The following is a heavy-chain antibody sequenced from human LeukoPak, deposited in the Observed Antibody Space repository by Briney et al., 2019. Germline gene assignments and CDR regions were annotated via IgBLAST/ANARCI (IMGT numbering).Heavy chain of an antibody. J-gene: IGHJ6*03. Sequence: PGGSLRLSCAASGFTFSSYGMHWVRQAPGKGLEWVAFIGYDGSNKYTADSARGRFTLSRDNSKDTLYLQMNSLRAEDTAVYYCAKRGGTTVTTSNFHMDVRGKGTTVTVSS. D-gene: IGHD4-17*01. V-gene: IGHV3-30*02. CDR3: AKRGGTTVTTSNFHMDV. CDR2: IGYDGSNK. CDR1: GFTFSSYG.